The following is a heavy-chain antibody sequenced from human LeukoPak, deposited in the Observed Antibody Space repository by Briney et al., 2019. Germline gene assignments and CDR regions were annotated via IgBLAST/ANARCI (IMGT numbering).Heavy chain of an antibody. Sequence: SETLSLTCTVSGGSIRNGDYYWSWIRQPPGKGLEWIGYIYYSGSTYYNPSLKSRVTISVDTSENHFSLKLSSVTAAGTAVYYCARAETGGYDYFDFWGQGTPVTVSS. CDR2: IYYSGST. V-gene: IGHV4-30-4*01. J-gene: IGHJ4*02. CDR3: ARAETGGYDYFDF. CDR1: GGSIRNGDYY. D-gene: IGHD5-12*01.